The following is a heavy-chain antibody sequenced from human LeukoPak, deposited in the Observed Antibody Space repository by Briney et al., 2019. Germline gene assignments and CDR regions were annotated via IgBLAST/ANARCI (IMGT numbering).Heavy chain of an antibody. CDR3: AGAQNSYYYNSSGYDS. Sequence: PSETLSLTCTVSGGSISSYYWSWIRQPAGTGLEWIGRIYTSGSTNYNPSLMSRVTMSVDTSKNQFPLNLTSVTAEATAVYYCAGAQNSYYYNSSGYDSWGQGTLVTVSS. CDR1: GGSISSYY. V-gene: IGHV4-4*07. J-gene: IGHJ4*02. CDR2: IYTSGST. D-gene: IGHD3-22*01.